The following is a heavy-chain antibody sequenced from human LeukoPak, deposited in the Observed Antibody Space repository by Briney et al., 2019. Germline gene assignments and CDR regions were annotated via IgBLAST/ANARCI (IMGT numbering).Heavy chain of an antibody. CDR2: ISYDGSNK. D-gene: IGHD5-18*01. V-gene: IGHV3-30-3*01. J-gene: IGHJ5*02. Sequence: PGGSLRLSCAASGFTFSSYAMHWVRQAPGKGLGWVAVISYDGSNKYYADSVKGRFTISRDNSKNTLYLQMNSLRAEDTAVYYCARLRTRIQLFDPWGQGTLVTVSS. CDR1: GFTFSSYA. CDR3: ARLRTRIQLFDP.